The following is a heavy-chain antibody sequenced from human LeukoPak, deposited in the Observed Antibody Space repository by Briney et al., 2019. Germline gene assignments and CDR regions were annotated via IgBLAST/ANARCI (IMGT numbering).Heavy chain of an antibody. Sequence: SETLSLTCTVSGGSISGYYWSWIRQPPGKGPEWIGYIYYSGSTNYNPSPKSRVTISVDTSKNQFSLKMNSVTAADTAVYYCARLASSGWSHCDYWGQGTLVTVSS. V-gene: IGHV4-59*08. CDR1: GGSISGYY. J-gene: IGHJ4*02. CDR2: IYYSGST. D-gene: IGHD6-19*01. CDR3: ARLASSGWSHCDY.